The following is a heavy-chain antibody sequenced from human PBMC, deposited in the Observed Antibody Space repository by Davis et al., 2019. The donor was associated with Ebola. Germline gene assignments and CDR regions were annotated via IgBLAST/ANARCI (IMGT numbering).Heavy chain of an antibody. J-gene: IGHJ6*02. CDR2: IKIDGST. V-gene: IGHV3-74*01. D-gene: IGHD6-13*01. CDR3: VRDGIATFGKVKYYYGMDV. CDR1: GFPITNYW. Sequence: PGGSLRLSCAVSGFPITNYWTHWVRQAPGKGLVWVSRIKIDGSTIYADSVKGRFTISRDNAKNTLYLQMNSLRVEDTAVYYCVRDGIATFGKVKYYYGMDVWGQGTTVTVSS.